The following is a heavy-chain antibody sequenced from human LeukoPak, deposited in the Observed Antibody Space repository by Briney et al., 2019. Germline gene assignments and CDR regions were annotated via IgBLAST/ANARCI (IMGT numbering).Heavy chain of an antibody. Sequence: SGGSLRLSCAASGFTFSSYAMHWVRQAPGKGLEWVAVISYDGSNKYYADSVKGRFTISRDNSKNTLYLQMNSLRAEDTAVYYCARFDHYYDSSGYSDNWFDPWGQGTLVTVSS. J-gene: IGHJ5*02. D-gene: IGHD3-22*01. CDR3: ARFDHYYDSSGYSDNWFDP. CDR1: GFTFSSYA. V-gene: IGHV3-30-3*01. CDR2: ISYDGSNK.